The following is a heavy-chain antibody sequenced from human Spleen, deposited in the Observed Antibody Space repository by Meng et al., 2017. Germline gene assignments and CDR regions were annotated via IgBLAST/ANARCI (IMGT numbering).Heavy chain of an antibody. CDR2: LSGSGVLT. V-gene: IGHV3-23*01. CDR3: TKDRPFDY. J-gene: IGHJ4*02. CDR1: GFTFSNFV. Sequence: GGSLRLSCEASGFTFSNFVMNWVRQAPGKGLEWVSGLSGSGVLTYYADPVKGRFTISRDNSKNTLYLQMNSLRADDTALYYCTKDRPFDYWGQGTLVTVSS.